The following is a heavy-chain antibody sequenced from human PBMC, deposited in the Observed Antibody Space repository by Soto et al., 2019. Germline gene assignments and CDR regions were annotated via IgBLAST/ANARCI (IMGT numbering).Heavy chain of an antibody. J-gene: IGHJ5*02. Sequence: LSETLSLTCAVYGGSFSGYYWSWIRQPPGKGLEWIGEINHSGSTNYNPSLKSRVTISVDTSKNQFSLKLSSVTAADTAVYYCARDRSRYCSSTSCYRAWFDPWGQGTLVTVSS. CDR1: GGSFSGYY. V-gene: IGHV4-34*01. D-gene: IGHD2-2*02. CDR3: ARDRSRYCSSTSCYRAWFDP. CDR2: INHSGST.